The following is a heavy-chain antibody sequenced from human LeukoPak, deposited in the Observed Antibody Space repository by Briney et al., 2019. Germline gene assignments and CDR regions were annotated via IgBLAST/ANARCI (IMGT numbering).Heavy chain of an antibody. J-gene: IGHJ4*02. CDR3: ARHGDYCFDL. Sequence: GGTLRLSCAASEFTFSRSWMGWVRQAPGKGLEWVANIKQDGTSKYYVDSVMGRFTISRDNAENSVYLQMNSLSAGDTAVYYCARHGDYCFDLWGPGTRVTVSS. D-gene: IGHD2-21*01. V-gene: IGHV3-7*02. CDR1: EFTFSRSW. CDR2: IKQDGTSK.